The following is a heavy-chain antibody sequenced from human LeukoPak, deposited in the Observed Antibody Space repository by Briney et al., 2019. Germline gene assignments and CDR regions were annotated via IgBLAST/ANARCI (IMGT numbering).Heavy chain of an antibody. CDR3: ARDWRYSNYLLH. V-gene: IGHV3-74*01. Sequence: GGSLRLSCAASGFTFSSYWMHWVRQAPGKGLVWVSRINSDGSSTSYADSVKGRFTISRDNAKNMLYLQMNSLRAEDTAVYYCARDWRYSNYLLHWGQGTLVTVSS. J-gene: IGHJ4*02. CDR1: GFTFSSYW. D-gene: IGHD4-11*01. CDR2: INSDGSST.